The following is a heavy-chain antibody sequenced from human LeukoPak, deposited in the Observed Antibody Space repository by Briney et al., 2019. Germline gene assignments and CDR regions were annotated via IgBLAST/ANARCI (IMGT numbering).Heavy chain of an antibody. CDR2: IWYDGSNK. Sequence: RGSLRLSCAASGFIFSSYATHWVRQAPGKGLEWVALIWYDGSNKYYADSLKGRFTISRDNSKNTLYLQMNSLRAEDTAVYYCAKDRSSSWSLDYWGQGTLVTVSS. CDR1: GFIFSSYA. D-gene: IGHD6-13*01. J-gene: IGHJ4*02. CDR3: AKDRSSSWSLDY. V-gene: IGHV3-30*02.